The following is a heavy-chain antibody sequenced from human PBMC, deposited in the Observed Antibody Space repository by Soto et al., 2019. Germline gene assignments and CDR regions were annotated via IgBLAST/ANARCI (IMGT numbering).Heavy chain of an antibody. CDR3: AKAAGLRYLDS. CDR2: ISWNSQSI. D-gene: IGHD2-15*01. CDR1: GFTFDDYA. V-gene: IGHV3-9*01. Sequence: GGSLRLSCATSGFTFDDYAMHWVRQAPGKGLEWVSGISWNSQSIGYADSVKGRFTISRDYAKKSLFLHLSSLRPEDTAVYFCAKAAGLRYLDSWGQGTPVTVSS. J-gene: IGHJ5*01.